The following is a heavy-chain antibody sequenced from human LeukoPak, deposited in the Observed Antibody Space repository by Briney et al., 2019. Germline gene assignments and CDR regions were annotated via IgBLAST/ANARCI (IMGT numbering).Heavy chain of an antibody. J-gene: IGHJ5*02. Sequence: SETLSLTCTVSGGSISSGDYYWSWIRQPPGKGLEWVGYMYYSGSTYYNPSLKSRVTISVDTSKNQFTLQLSSVTAADTAVYYCARPYYYDSRIDPWGQGTLVTVSS. CDR1: GGSISSGDYY. CDR2: MYYSGST. V-gene: IGHV4-30-4*01. D-gene: IGHD3-22*01. CDR3: ARPYYYDSRIDP.